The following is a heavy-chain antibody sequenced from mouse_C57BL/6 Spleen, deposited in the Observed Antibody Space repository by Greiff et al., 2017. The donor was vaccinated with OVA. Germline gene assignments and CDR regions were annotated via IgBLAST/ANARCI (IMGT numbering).Heavy chain of an antibody. CDR1: GFTFTDYY. CDR2: IRNKANGYTT. Sequence: EVKVVESGGGLVQPGGSLSLSCAASGFTFTDYYMSWVRQPPGKALEWLGFIRNKANGYTTEYSAYVQGRFTISRDNSQSILYLQMNALIAEDSATYYCARYHLLWLRDGDWYCDVWGTGTTVTVSS. D-gene: IGHD2-2*01. V-gene: IGHV7-3*01. J-gene: IGHJ1*03. CDR3: ARYHLLWLRDGDWYCDV.